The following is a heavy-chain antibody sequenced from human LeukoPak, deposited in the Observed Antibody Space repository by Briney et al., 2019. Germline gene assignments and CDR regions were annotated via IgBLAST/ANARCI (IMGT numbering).Heavy chain of an antibody. CDR3: ARYCGGDYPGHDYFDY. V-gene: IGHV4-34*01. CDR2: INHSGST. D-gene: IGHD2-21*02. J-gene: IGHJ4*02. Sequence: SETLSLTCAVYGGSFSGYYWSWIRQPPGKGLEWMGEINHSGSTNYNPSLKSRVTISVDTSKNQFSLKLSSVTAADTAVYYCARYCGGDYPGHDYFDYWGQGTLVTVSS. CDR1: GGSFSGYY.